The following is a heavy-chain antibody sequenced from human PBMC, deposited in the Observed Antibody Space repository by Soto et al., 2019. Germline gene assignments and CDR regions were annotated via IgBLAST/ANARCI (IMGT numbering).Heavy chain of an antibody. D-gene: IGHD6-19*01. CDR2: ISSSSRTI. CDR3: ARDRGAVAGQYFDY. V-gene: IGHV3-48*01. Sequence: GGSLRLSCAASGFTFSSYIMNWVRQAPGKGLEWVSYISSSSRTIYCADSVKGRFTISRDNAKNSLYLRMNSLRAEDTAVYYCARDRGAVAGQYFDYWGQGTLVTVSS. CDR1: GFTFSSYI. J-gene: IGHJ4*02.